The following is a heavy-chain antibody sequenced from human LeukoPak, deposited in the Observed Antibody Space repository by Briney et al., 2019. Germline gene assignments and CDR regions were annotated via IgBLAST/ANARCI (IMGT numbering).Heavy chain of an antibody. V-gene: IGHV4-59*01. CDR3: ARSAYSSGWYWGVNWFDP. CDR2: IYYSGST. Sequence: PSETLPLTCTVSGGSISNYYWSWIRQPPGKGLEGIGYIYYSGSTNYNPSLKSRVTISVDTSKNQFSLKLSSVTAAGTAVYYCARSAYSSGWYWGVNWFDPWGQGTLVTVSS. CDR1: GGSISNYY. J-gene: IGHJ5*02. D-gene: IGHD6-19*01.